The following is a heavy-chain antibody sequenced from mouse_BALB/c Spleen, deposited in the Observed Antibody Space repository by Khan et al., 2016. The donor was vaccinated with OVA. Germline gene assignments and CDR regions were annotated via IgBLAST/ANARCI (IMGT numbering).Heavy chain of an antibody. CDR2: INTNTGEP. CDR1: GYTFTNYG. Sequence: QIQLVQSGPELKKPGETVKISCKASGYTFTNYGMNWVKQAPGKGLKWMGWINTNTGEPTYAEEFKGRFAFSLETSASTAYLQINNLTNEDTATYFCARGNYYGSNSWFDYWGQGTLVTVSA. V-gene: IGHV9-3*02. CDR3: ARGNYYGSNSWFDY. J-gene: IGHJ3*01. D-gene: IGHD1-1*01.